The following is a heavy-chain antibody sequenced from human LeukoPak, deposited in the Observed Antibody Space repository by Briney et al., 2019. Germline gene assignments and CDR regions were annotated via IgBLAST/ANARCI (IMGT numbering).Heavy chain of an antibody. Sequence: GGSLRLSCAASGFTFSSYAMCWVRQAPGNGPEWVSVISGSGSTTYFAEAVNGRFTISRDNSKNTLYLEMNSLRAEDTAVYYCARGKSGYDPIDYWGQGTLVTVSS. CDR2: ISGSGSTT. CDR3: ARGKSGYDPIDY. J-gene: IGHJ4*02. CDR1: GFTFSSYA. V-gene: IGHV3-23*01. D-gene: IGHD5-12*01.